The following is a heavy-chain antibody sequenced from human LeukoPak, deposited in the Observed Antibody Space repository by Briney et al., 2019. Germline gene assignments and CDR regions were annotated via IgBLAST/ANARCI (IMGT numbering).Heavy chain of an antibody. CDR3: EGTYYYDSSDDY. V-gene: IGHV3-23*01. CDR2: ISGSGTST. Sequence: GGSLRLSCAASGFTFRSYAMSWVRQAPGKGPEWVLAISGSGTSTYYADSVKGRFTISRDNSKNTLYLQMNSLRAEGTAVYYCEGTYYYDSSDDYWGQGTLVTVSS. D-gene: IGHD3-22*01. CDR1: GFTFRSYA. J-gene: IGHJ4*02.